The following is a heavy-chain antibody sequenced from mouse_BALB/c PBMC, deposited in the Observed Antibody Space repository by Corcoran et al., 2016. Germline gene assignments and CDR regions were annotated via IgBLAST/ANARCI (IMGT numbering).Heavy chain of an antibody. CDR2: IDPANGNT. CDR1: GFNIKDTY. Sequence: EVQLQQSGAELVKPGASVKLSCTASGFNIKDTYMHWVKQRPEQGLEWIGRIDPANGNTKYDPKFQGKSTITADTSSNTAYLQLSSLTSEDTAVYYCANWDLYFDVWGAGTTVTVSS. J-gene: IGHJ1*01. D-gene: IGHD4-1*01. CDR3: ANWDLYFDV. V-gene: IGHV14-3*02.